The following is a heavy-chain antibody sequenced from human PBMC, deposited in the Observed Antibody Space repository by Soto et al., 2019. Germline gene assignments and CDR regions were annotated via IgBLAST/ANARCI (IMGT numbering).Heavy chain of an antibody. V-gene: IGHV3-23*01. Sequence: GGSLRLSCAASGFTFSSYAMSWVRQAPGKGLEWVSAISGSVGSTYYADSVKGRFTISRDNSKNTLYLQMNSLRAEDTAVYYCAKSEAGYYDADIWGQGTMVTVSS. CDR3: AKSEAGYYDADI. CDR1: GFTFSSYA. J-gene: IGHJ3*02. CDR2: ISGSVGST. D-gene: IGHD3-22*01.